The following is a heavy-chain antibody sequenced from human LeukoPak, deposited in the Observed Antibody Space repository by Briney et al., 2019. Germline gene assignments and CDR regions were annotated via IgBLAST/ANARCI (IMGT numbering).Heavy chain of an antibody. D-gene: IGHD6-19*01. CDR1: GGSISSYY. Sequence: PSETLSLTCTVSGGSISSYYWSWIRQPPGKGLEWIRYIYYSGSTNYNPSLKSRVTISVDTSKNQFSLKLRSVTAADTAVYYCARAVAVAGTLDYWGQGTLVTVSS. CDR3: ARAVAVAGTLDY. J-gene: IGHJ4*02. CDR2: IYYSGST. V-gene: IGHV4-59*08.